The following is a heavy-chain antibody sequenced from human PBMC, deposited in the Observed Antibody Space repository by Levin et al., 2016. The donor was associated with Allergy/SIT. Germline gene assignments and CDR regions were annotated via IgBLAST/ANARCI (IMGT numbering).Heavy chain of an antibody. CDR1: GGSFSGYY. Sequence: SETLSLTCAVYGGSFSGYYWSWIRQPPGKGLEWIGEINHSGSTNYNPSLKSRVTISVDTSKNQFSLKLSSVTAADTAVYYCARGSRITIFGVVTNYYYYYMDVWGKGTTVTVSS. D-gene: IGHD3-3*01. J-gene: IGHJ6*03. CDR3: ARGSRITIFGVVTNYYYYYMDV. CDR2: INHSGST. V-gene: IGHV4-34*01.